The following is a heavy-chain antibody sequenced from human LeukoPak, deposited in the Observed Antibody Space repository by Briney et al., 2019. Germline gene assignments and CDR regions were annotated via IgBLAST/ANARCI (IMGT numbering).Heavy chain of an antibody. CDR3: ARGEYGSGSYHIDY. J-gene: IGHJ4*02. V-gene: IGHV3-21*01. CDR1: GFTFSSYS. CDR2: ISSSSSYI. D-gene: IGHD3-10*01. Sequence: PGGSLRLSCAASGFTFSSYSMNWVRQAPGKGLDWVSFISSSSSYIYYADSVKGRFTISRDNAKNSLYLQMNSLRAEDTAVYYCARGEYGSGSYHIDYWGQGTLVTVSS.